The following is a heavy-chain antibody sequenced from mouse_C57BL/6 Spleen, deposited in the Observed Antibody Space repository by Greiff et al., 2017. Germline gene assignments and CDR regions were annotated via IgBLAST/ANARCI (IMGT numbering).Heavy chain of an antibody. Sequence: EVQLQESGTVLARPGASVKMSCKTSGYTFTSYWMHWVKQRPGQGLEWIGAIYPGNSDTSYNQKFKGKAKLTAVTSASTAYMELSSLTNEDSAVYYCTNCGSSYGCAYWGQGTLVTVSA. CDR3: TNCGSSYGCAY. V-gene: IGHV1-5*01. D-gene: IGHD1-1*01. J-gene: IGHJ3*01. CDR2: IYPGNSDT. CDR1: GYTFTSYW.